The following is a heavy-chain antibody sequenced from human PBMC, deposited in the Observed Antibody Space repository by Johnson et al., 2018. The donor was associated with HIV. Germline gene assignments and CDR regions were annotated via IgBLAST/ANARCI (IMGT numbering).Heavy chain of an antibody. CDR1: GFTFSNYG. CDR3: AKGEYFDSGGYYHVVMNGFDI. V-gene: IGHV3-30*18. CDR2: ITYDGSHK. Sequence: HVQLVESGGGVVQPGRSLRLSCAASGFTFSNYGMHWVRQAPGKGLEWVALITYDGSHKYYEDHVKGRFTISRDNSKNTVWLQLNSLRAEDTGVYYCAKGEYFDSGGYYHVVMNGFDIWGQGTTVIVSS. J-gene: IGHJ3*02. D-gene: IGHD3-22*01.